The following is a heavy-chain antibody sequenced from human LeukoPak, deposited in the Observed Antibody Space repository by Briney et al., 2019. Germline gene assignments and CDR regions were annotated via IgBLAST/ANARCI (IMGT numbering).Heavy chain of an antibody. V-gene: IGHV4-34*01. Sequence: SETLSLTCAVYGGSFSGYYWSWIRQPPGKGLEWIGEIDHSGSTNYNPSLKSRVTISVDTSKNQFSLKLSSVTAADTAVYYCARVPRIAARPYYMDVWGKGTTVSVSS. CDR2: IDHSGST. CDR1: GGSFSGYY. D-gene: IGHD6-6*01. J-gene: IGHJ6*03. CDR3: ARVPRIAARPYYMDV.